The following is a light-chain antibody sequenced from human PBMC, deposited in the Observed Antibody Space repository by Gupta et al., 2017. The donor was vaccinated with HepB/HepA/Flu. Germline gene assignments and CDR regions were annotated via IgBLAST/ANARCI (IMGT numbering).Light chain of an antibody. V-gene: IGKV1-39*01. CDR2: VTS. Sequence: DIQMTQSPSSLSASVGDRVTITCRANQSISNYLNWYQQKPGKAPKVLIYVTSSVKSGVPSRFSGSGSETDFTLTISRLQPEAFATYYCQQSYSSFRTFGQGTKVEIK. J-gene: IGKJ1*01. CDR1: QSISNY. CDR3: QQSYSSFRT.